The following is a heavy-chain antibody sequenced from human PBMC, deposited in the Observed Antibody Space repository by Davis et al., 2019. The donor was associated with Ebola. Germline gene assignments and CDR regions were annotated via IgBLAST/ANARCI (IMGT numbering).Heavy chain of an antibody. V-gene: IGHV4-59*12. J-gene: IGHJ4*02. Sequence: SETLSLTCTVSGGSISSYYWSWIRQPPGKGLEWIGYIYHSGRTYYNPSLKSRVTISVDRSKNQFSLKLSSVTAADTAVYYCARGTWIQLWQSFDYWGQGILITVSS. CDR2: IYHSGRT. CDR1: GGSISSYY. D-gene: IGHD5-18*01. CDR3: ARGTWIQLWQSFDY.